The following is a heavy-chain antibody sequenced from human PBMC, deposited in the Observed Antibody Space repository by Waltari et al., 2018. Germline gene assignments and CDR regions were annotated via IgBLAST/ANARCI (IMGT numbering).Heavy chain of an antibody. D-gene: IGHD6-19*01. Sequence: EVQLVQSGAEVKKPGESLKISCKGSGYSFTSYWLGWVRQIPGKGLEWMGIIYPGDSDTRYSPSFQGQVTISADKSISTAYLQWSSLKASDTAMYYCARSIAVAGTGGDAFDILGQGTMVTVSS. CDR3: ARSIAVAGTGGDAFDI. J-gene: IGHJ3*02. CDR1: GYSFTSYW. CDR2: IYPGDSDT. V-gene: IGHV5-51*01.